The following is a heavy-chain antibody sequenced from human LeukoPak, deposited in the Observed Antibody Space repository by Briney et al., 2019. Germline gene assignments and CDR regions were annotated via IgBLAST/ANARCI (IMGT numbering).Heavy chain of an antibody. CDR2: INSDGSST. CDR3: ERDGLPADADY. J-gene: IGHJ4*02. Sequence: GGSLRLSCAVSGFTFSSHAMRWVRQAPGKGLVWVSAINSDGSSTYYADSVKGRFTISRDNSKNTLYLQMNSLRAEDTAVYYCERDGLPADADYWGQGTLVTVSS. V-gene: IGHV3-23*01. D-gene: IGHD4-17*01. CDR1: GFTFSSHA.